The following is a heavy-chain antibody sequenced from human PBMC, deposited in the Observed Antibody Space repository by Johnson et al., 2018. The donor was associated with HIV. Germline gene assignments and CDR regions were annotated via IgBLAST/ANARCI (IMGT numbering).Heavy chain of an antibody. CDR2: TRYDGSNK. D-gene: IGHD6-13*01. CDR3: ARMAAAAIDAFDI. CDR1: GFTFSRCA. Sequence: QVQLVESGGGVVQPGRSLRLSCAASGFTFSRCAMHWVRQSPGKGLEWVAFTRYDGSNKHYVDSVKGRFTISRDNSKNSLYLQMNSLRAEETAVYYCARMAAAAIDAFDIWGQGTMVTVSS. J-gene: IGHJ3*02. V-gene: IGHV3-33*08.